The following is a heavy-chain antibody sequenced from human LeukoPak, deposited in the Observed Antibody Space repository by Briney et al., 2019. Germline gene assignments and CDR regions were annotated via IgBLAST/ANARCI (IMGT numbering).Heavy chain of an antibody. Sequence: GGSLRLSCAASGFTFSSYAVSWVRQAPGKGLEWVANIKQDGSEKYYVDSVKGRFTISRDNAKNSLYLQMNSLRAEDTAVYYCARDRQILGGGYDYWGQGTLVTVSS. J-gene: IGHJ4*02. V-gene: IGHV3-7*04. CDR3: ARDRQILGGGYDY. CDR1: GFTFSSYA. CDR2: IKQDGSEK. D-gene: IGHD3-22*01.